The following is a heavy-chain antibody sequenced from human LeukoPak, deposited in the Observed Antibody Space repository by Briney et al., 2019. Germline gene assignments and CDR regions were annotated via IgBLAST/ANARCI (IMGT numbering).Heavy chain of an antibody. CDR1: GGSISSSSYY. CDR3: ARAVADTGWAFDI. D-gene: IGHD6-19*01. J-gene: IGHJ3*02. CDR2: IYYSGST. Sequence: PSETLSLTCTVSGGSISSSSYYWGWIRQPPGKGLEWIGSIYYSGSTYYNPSLKSRVTISVGTSKNQFSLKLSSVTAADTAVYYCARAVADTGWAFDIWGQGTMVTVSS. V-gene: IGHV4-39*07.